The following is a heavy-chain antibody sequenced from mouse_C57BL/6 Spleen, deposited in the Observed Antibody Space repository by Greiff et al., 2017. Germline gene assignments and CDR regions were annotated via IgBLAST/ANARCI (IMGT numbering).Heavy chain of an antibody. CDR3: TTITTVGDY. Sequence: VQLQQSGAELVRPGASVKLSCTASGFNIKDDYMHWVKQRPEQGLEWIGCIDPENGDTEYASKFQGKATITADTSSNTAYLQLSSLTSEDTAVYYCTTITTVGDYWGQGTTLTVSS. CDR2: IDPENGDT. V-gene: IGHV14-4*01. D-gene: IGHD1-1*01. CDR1: GFNIKDDY. J-gene: IGHJ2*01.